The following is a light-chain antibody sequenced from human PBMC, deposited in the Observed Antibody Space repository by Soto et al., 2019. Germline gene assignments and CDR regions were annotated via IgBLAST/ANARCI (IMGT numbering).Light chain of an antibody. Sequence: QSVLTQPASVSGSPGQPITISCTGTSSDVGDYNYVSWYQQHPGKAPKLMIYDVSNRPSGVSNRFSGSKSGNTASLTISGLQAEDEADYYCSSYTSTSTLLYVFGTGTKVTVL. V-gene: IGLV2-14*01. CDR3: SSYTSTSTLLYV. CDR1: SSDVGDYNY. CDR2: DVS. J-gene: IGLJ1*01.